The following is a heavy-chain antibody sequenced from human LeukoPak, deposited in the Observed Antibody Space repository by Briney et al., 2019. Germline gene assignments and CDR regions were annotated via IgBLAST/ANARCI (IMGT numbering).Heavy chain of an antibody. CDR3: AKGRKDFDTNLGPFDS. D-gene: IGHD3-9*01. V-gene: IGHV4-59*01. Sequence: SETLSLTCTASGGSINKYYWSWIRQSPGKGLEWLGYVHDSAGTIYNPSLKSRVTISVGTSKTQFSLKVTSVTTADTAVYYCAKGRKDFDTNLGPFDSWGQRILVTVSS. J-gene: IGHJ4*02. CDR1: GGSINKYY. CDR2: VHDSAGT.